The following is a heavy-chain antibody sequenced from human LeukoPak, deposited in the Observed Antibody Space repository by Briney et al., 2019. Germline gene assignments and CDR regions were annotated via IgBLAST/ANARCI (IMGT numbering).Heavy chain of an antibody. CDR1: GFTFSSYW. CDR3: VRIATVTTPDY. Sequence: GRPLRLSCAASGFTFSSYWMHWVRHPLGKGLVWVSRINPDGSTTNYADSVKGRFTISRDNAKNTLYLQMNSLTVEDTALYYCVRIATVTTPDYWGQGTLVTVSS. D-gene: IGHD4-17*01. CDR2: INPDGSTT. V-gene: IGHV3-74*01. J-gene: IGHJ4*02.